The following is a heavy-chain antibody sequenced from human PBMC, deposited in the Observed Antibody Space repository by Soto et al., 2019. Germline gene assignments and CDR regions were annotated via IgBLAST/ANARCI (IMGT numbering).Heavy chain of an antibody. J-gene: IGHJ5*02. CDR3: ARVRDYSIYDRGGRNWFDP. CDR2: IIPIFGTA. V-gene: IGHV1-69*13. D-gene: IGHD4-4*01. CDR1: GGTFSSYA. Sequence: SVKVSCKASGGTFSSYAISWVRQAPGQGLEWMGGIIPIFGTANYAQKFQGRVTITADESTSTAYMELSSLRSEDTAVYYCARVRDYSIYDRGGRNWFDPWGQGTLVTVSS.